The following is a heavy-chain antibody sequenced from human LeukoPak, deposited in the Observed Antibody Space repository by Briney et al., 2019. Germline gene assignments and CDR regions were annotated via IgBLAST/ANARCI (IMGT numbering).Heavy chain of an antibody. Sequence: PGGSLRLSGAASGFTFSSYWMSWVRQAPGKGLEWVANIEQDGSEKYYVDSVKGRFTISRDNSKNTLYLQMNSLRAEDTAVYYCARVRVTGGLLFDYWGQGTLVTVSS. CDR1: GFTFSSYW. V-gene: IGHV3-7*01. CDR3: ARVRVTGGLLFDY. D-gene: IGHD3-10*01. J-gene: IGHJ4*02. CDR2: IEQDGSEK.